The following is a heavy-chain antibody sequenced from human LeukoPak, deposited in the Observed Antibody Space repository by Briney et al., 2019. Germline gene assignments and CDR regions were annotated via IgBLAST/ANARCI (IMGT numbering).Heavy chain of an antibody. D-gene: IGHD6-19*01. CDR1: GFTFSSYA. CDR3: AKGKDSSGWYAPFFY. CDR2: ISGSGGST. Sequence: GGSLRLSCAASGFTFSSYAMSWVRQAPGKGLEWVSAISGSGGSTYYADSVKGRFTISRDNSKNTLYLQMNSLRAEDTAVYYCAKGKDSSGWYAPFFYWGQGTLVTVSS. J-gene: IGHJ4*02. V-gene: IGHV3-23*01.